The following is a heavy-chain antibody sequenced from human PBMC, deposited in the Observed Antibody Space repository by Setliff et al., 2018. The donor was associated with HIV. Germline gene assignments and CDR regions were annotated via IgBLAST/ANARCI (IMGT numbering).Heavy chain of an antibody. Sequence: SSETLSLTCTVSGGSISTYYWSWIRQPPGKGLEWIGYIYYSGSTNYNPSLKSRVTISVDTSKNQFSLKLSSVTAADTAVYYCARAPSDYYYYYMDVWGKGTTVTVSS. CDR1: GGSISTYY. J-gene: IGHJ6*03. V-gene: IGHV4-59*01. CDR3: ARAPSDYYYYYMDV. CDR2: IYYSGST.